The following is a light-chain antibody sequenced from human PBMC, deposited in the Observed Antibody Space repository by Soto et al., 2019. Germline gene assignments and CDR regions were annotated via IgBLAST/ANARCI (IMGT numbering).Light chain of an antibody. CDR3: QQSYSSPPT. V-gene: IGKV1-39*01. J-gene: IGKJ1*01. CDR1: QSITTY. Sequence: DIQMTQSPSSMSASVGDRVTITYRASQSITTYLNWYQQKPGKAPKLLISAAFRLQTGVPSRFSGSRAGADFTLTISGLQLEDFATYYCQQSYSSPPTFGQGTKVEVK. CDR2: AAF.